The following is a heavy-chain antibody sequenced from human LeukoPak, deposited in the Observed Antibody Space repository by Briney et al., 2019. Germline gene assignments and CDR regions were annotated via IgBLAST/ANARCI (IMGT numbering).Heavy chain of an antibody. CDR1: GFTFNNYW. CDR3: TRVPYGDYWSSDY. Sequence: PGGSLRLSCAASGFTFNNYWMSWVRQAPGKGLEWVANIKHDEIEKYYVDSVKGRLTISRDNAKNSLFLQMNSLRVEDTAIYYCTRVPYGDYWSSDYWGQGTLVTVSS. V-gene: IGHV3-7*01. D-gene: IGHD4-17*01. J-gene: IGHJ4*02. CDR2: IKHDEIEK.